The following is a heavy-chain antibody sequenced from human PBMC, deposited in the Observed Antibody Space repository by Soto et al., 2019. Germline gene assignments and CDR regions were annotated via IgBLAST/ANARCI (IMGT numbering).Heavy chain of an antibody. CDR3: ATGSRAYDSSGYYFQY. J-gene: IGHJ4*02. Sequence: GASVKVSCKASGYTFTSYDINWVRQATGQGLEWMGWMNPNSGNTGYAQKFQGRVTMTRNTSISTAYMELGSLRSEDTAVYYCATGSRAYDSSGYYFQYWGQGTLVTVSS. CDR1: GYTFTSYD. D-gene: IGHD3-22*01. CDR2: MNPNSGNT. V-gene: IGHV1-8*01.